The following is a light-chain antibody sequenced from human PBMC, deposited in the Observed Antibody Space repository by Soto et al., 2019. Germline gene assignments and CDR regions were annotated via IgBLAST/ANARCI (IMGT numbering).Light chain of an antibody. V-gene: IGKV1-5*03. CDR1: QTISSW. J-gene: IGKJ1*01. CDR3: QHYNSYSEA. Sequence: DIQMTQSPSTLSASAGDRVTMTCRASQTISSWLAWYQQKPGKAPKLLIYKASTLKSGVPSRFSGSGSGTEFTLTISSLQPDDFATYYCQHYNSYSEAFGQGTKV. CDR2: KAS.